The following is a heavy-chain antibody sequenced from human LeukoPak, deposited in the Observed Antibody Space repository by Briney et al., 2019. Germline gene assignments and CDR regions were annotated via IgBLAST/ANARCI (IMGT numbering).Heavy chain of an antibody. CDR2: IYSGGST. V-gene: IGHV3-53*04. CDR1: GFTVSSND. CDR3: ARAFNYDSSGYYPRAFDI. J-gene: IGHJ3*02. D-gene: IGHD3-22*01. Sequence: GGSLRLSCAASGFTVSSNDMSWVRQAPGKGLEWVSLIYSGGSTYYSDFVKGRFTISTHNSKNTLYLQMNSLRAEDTAVYYCARAFNYDSSGYYPRAFDIWGQGTMVTVSS.